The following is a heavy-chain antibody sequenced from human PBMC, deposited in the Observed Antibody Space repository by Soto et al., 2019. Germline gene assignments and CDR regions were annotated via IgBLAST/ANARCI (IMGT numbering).Heavy chain of an antibody. CDR3: AHRLGGSYLLGAFDI. Sequence: QITLKESGPTLVKPTQTLTLTCTFSGFSLSTSGVGVGWIRQPPGKALEWLALIYWDDDKRYTPSLKSRLTITKDTTKNQVVLTITNMHPVDTATYYCAHRLGGSYLLGAFDIWGQGKMVTVSS. CDR1: GFSLSTSGVG. D-gene: IGHD1-26*01. J-gene: IGHJ3*02. CDR2: IYWDDDK. V-gene: IGHV2-5*02.